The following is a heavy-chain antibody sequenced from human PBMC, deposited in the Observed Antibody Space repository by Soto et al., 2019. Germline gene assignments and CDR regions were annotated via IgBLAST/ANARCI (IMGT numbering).Heavy chain of an antibody. CDR3: ARDGDVDIVATNNWFDP. V-gene: IGHV3-64*01. CDR1: GFTFSSYA. CDR2: ISSNGGST. Sequence: GGSLRLSCAASGFTFSSYAMHWVRQAPGKGLEYVSAISSNGGSTYYANSVKGRFTISRDNSKNTLYLQMGSLRAEDMAVSDCARDGDVDIVATNNWFDPWGQGTLVTVSS. D-gene: IGHD5-12*01. J-gene: IGHJ5*02.